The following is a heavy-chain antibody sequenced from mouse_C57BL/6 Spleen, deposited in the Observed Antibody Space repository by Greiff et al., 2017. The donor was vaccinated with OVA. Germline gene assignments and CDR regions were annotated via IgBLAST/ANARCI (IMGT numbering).Heavy chain of an antibody. Sequence: EVKLQQSVAELVRPGASVKLSCTASGFNIKNSYMHWVKQRPDPGLEWIGRIDPANGNTKYDQTFQGKATITADKSSNTAYLQLSSRTSEDTAIYYCTRSKPYYYDYWGQGTTRTVAS. V-gene: IGHV14-3*01. CDR3: TRSKPYYYDY. CDR2: IDPANGNT. J-gene: IGHJ2*01. CDR1: GFNIKNSY.